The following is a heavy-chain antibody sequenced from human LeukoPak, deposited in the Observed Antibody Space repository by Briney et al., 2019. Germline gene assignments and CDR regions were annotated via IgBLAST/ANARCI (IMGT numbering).Heavy chain of an antibody. V-gene: IGHV3-30*02. CDR1: GFTFSSYG. J-gene: IGHJ4*02. D-gene: IGHD2-2*01. Sequence: GGSLRLSCAASGFTFSSYGVHWVRQAPGKGLEWVAFIRYDGSNKYYADSVKGRFTISRDNSKNTLYLQMNSLRAEDTAVYYCALLGDCSSTSCYGPYFDYWGQGTLVTVSS. CDR3: ALLGDCSSTSCYGPYFDY. CDR2: IRYDGSNK.